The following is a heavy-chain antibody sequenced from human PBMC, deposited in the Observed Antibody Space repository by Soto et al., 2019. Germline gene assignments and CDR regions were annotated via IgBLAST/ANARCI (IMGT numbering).Heavy chain of an antibody. CDR1: GFTFDNFA. D-gene: IGHD3-16*01. J-gene: IGHJ3*02. V-gene: IGHV3-9*01. Sequence: EVQLVESGGGLVQPDRSLRLSCAGSGFTFDNFAMHWVRQAPGKGLEWVSGISWDSSTIGYADSVKGRFTISRDNAKNSLYLQMNSLRPEDTALYYCTKPGGTGNVFDIWGQGTMVTVSS. CDR2: ISWDSSTI. CDR3: TKPGGTGNVFDI.